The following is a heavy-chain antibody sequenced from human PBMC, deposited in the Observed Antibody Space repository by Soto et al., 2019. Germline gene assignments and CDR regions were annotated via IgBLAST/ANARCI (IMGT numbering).Heavy chain of an antibody. Sequence: QVQLQESGPRLVKPSETLSLTCIVSGGSISNYYWSWIRQPPGKGLEWIGYIYYSGRTNYNPPLQSRVTISVDTSKNQFSLKLSSVTAADTAVYYCARAVLPATAPFDYWGQGTLVTVSS. D-gene: IGHD2-2*01. CDR2: IYYSGRT. CDR1: GGSISNYY. CDR3: ARAVLPATAPFDY. J-gene: IGHJ4*02. V-gene: IGHV4-59*01.